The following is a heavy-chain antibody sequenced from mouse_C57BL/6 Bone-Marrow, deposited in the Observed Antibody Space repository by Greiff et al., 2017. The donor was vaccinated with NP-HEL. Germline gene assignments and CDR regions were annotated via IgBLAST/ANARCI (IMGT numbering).Heavy chain of an antibody. J-gene: IGHJ1*03. CDR2: IRNKANGYTT. V-gene: IGHV7-3*01. CDR3: ARYGGYWYFDV. Sequence: EVHLVESGGGLVQPGGSLSLSCAASGFTFTDYYMSWVRQPPGKALEWLGFIRNKANGYTTEYSASVKGRFTISRDNSQSILYLQMNALRAEDSATYYCARYGGYWYFDVWGTGTTVTVSS. CDR1: GFTFTDYY.